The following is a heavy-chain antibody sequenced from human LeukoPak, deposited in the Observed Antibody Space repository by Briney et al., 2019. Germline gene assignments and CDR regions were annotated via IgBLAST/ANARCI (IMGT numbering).Heavy chain of an antibody. J-gene: IGHJ4*02. CDR2: INHSGST. V-gene: IGHV4-34*01. CDR3: ARDRGGYTYSHDY. Sequence: SETLSLTCAVYGGSFSGYYWSWIRQPPGKGLEWIGEINHSGSTNYNPSLKSRVTISMDKSKNQLSLKLNFVIAADTAVYYCARDRGGYTYSHDYWGQGTLVTVSS. D-gene: IGHD5-18*01. CDR1: GGSFSGYY.